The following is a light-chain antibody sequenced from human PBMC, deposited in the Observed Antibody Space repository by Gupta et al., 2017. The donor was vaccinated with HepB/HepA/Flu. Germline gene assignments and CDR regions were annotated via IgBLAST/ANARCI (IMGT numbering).Light chain of an antibody. J-gene: IGLJ2*01. CDR2: SNK. Sequence: QSVLPPPPSPSVTPGQRVTISCSGSSSNIGTTPVTWYQQRPGTAPKLLIYSNKQRPPGERDRCSGSKSGTSATLAIKGCEDEDDDDYYWAAGDGRHVVFGGGTKLTVL. V-gene: IGLV1-44*01. CDR3: AAGDGRHVV. CDR1: SSNIGTTP.